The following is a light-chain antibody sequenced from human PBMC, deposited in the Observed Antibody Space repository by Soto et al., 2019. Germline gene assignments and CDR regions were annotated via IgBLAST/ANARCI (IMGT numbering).Light chain of an antibody. Sequence: EIVLTQSPGTLSLSPGERATLSCRASQSVGRNYLAWYKQKPGQAPSLLIYGASSRATGIPDTFSGSGSGTDFTLTISRLEPEDFAVYYCQQYASSPLTFGGGTKVEIK. J-gene: IGKJ4*01. CDR2: GAS. CDR3: QQYASSPLT. CDR1: QSVGRNY. V-gene: IGKV3-20*01.